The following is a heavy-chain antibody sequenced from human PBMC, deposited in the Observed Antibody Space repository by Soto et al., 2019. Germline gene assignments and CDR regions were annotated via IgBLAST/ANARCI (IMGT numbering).Heavy chain of an antibody. V-gene: IGHV4-39*01. J-gene: IGHJ5*02. CDR2: IFYSGST. D-gene: IGHD2-15*01. CDR1: GDSTSSNSYY. CDR3: ARHGQYCSGGSCYSGLYNWFDP. Sequence: ETLSLTCTVSGDSTSSNSYYWGWIRQPPGKGLEWVGSIFYSGSTYYNPSLKSRVTVSVDTSKNQLSLKLSSVTAADTAVYYCARHGQYCSGGSCYSGLYNWFDPWGQGTLVTLSS.